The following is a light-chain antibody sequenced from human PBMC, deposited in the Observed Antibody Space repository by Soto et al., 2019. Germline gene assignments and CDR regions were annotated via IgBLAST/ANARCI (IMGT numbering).Light chain of an antibody. CDR3: QQYGSSPGT. Sequence: EIVLTQSPGTLSLSPGERATLSCRASQSVSSSYLAWNQQKPGQAPRLLIYGASSRATGIPDRFSGSWSGTDLTLTISRLEPEDFAVYYCQQYGSSPGTFGQGTRLEIK. CDR1: QSVSSSY. CDR2: GAS. V-gene: IGKV3-20*01. J-gene: IGKJ5*01.